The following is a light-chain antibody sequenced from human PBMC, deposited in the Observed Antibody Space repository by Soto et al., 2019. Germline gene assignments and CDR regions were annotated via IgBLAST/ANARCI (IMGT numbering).Light chain of an antibody. CDR3: QRYTGYQRT. CDR1: QSISDS. CDR2: DAS. Sequence: DIQMTQSPSTLSSSLGERVTITCRASQSISDSLAWYQQKPGKAAFLLISDASNLERGVPSRFSGSGSGTEFTLTISSMQPDDFETYYCQRYTGYQRTFGQGTKVDIK. J-gene: IGKJ1*01. V-gene: IGKV1-5*01.